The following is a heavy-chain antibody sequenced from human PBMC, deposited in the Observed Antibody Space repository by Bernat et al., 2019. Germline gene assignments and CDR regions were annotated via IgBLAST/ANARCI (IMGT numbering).Heavy chain of an antibody. CDR3: ASWDRSSGYYRFDS. CDR1: GGSISGSSYS. J-gene: IGHJ4*02. D-gene: IGHD3-22*01. V-gene: IGHV4-39*01. CDR2: MYYSGDT. Sequence: QLRLQESGPGLVKPSETLSLTCTVSGGSISGSSYSWGGFRQPPGKGLGWIGTMYYSGDTNYNPSLKSRVTISVDTSKNQFSLKLSSVTAADTAVYYCASWDRSSGYYRFDSWGQGTLVTVSS.